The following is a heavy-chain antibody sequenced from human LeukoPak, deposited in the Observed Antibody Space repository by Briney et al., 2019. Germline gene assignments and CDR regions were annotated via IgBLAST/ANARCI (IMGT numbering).Heavy chain of an antibody. V-gene: IGHV3-23*01. J-gene: IGHJ4*02. CDR3: VRRGSGSSSPFAY. CDR1: GFSFSTYA. Sequence: GGSLRLSCAASGFSFSTYAMSWARQAPGKGLEWVSGISGSGETSYYAASVKGRLTISRGNSNNTLYLQMTSLRADDTAVYYCVRRGSGSSSPFAYWGQGALVIVSS. CDR2: ISGSGETS. D-gene: IGHD6-6*01.